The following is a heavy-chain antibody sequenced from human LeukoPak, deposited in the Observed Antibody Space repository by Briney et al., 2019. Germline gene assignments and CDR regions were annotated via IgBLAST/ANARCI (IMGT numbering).Heavy chain of an antibody. CDR3: ATLEYYYDSRTFDI. J-gene: IGHJ3*02. CDR2: INPSGGST. V-gene: IGHV1-46*01. CDR1: GGTFSSYY. D-gene: IGHD3-22*01. Sequence: ASVKVSCKASGGTFSSYYMHWVRQAPGQGLEWMGIINPSGGSTSYAQKFQGRVTMTEDTSTDTAYMELSSLRSEDTAVYYCATLEYYYDSRTFDIWGRGTMVTVSS.